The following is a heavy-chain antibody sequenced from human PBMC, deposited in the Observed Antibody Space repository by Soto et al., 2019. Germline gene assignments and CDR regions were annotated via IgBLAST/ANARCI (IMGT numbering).Heavy chain of an antibody. V-gene: IGHV4-39*01. CDR1: GGSISSSSYY. CDR3: ARLIPDILTGIPYPYNDY. J-gene: IGHJ4*02. D-gene: IGHD3-9*01. Sequence: PSETLSLTCTVSGGSISSSSYYWGWIRQPPGKGLEWIGSIYYSGSTYYNPSLKSRVTISVDTSKNQFSLKLSSVTAADTAVYYCARLIPDILTGIPYPYNDYWGQGTLVTSPQ. CDR2: IYYSGST.